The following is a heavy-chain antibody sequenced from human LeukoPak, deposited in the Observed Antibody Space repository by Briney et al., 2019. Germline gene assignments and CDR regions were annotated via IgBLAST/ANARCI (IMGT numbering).Heavy chain of an antibody. V-gene: IGHV3-66*01. CDR1: GFIVSNNY. Sequence: GGSLRLSCAASGFIVSNNYMSWVRQAPGKGLEWVSFIYSGGSTYYADSVKGRFTISRDNSKNTLYLQMNSLRAGDTAVYYCARVAAAGKGFDYWGQGTLVTVSS. J-gene: IGHJ4*02. CDR2: IYSGGST. CDR3: ARVAAAGKGFDY. D-gene: IGHD6-13*01.